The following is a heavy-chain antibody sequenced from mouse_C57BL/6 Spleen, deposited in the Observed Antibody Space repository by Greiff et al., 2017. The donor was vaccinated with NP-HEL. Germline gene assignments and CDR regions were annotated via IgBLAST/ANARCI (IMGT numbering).Heavy chain of an antibody. V-gene: IGHV1-82*01. D-gene: IGHD2-1*01. CDR2: IYPGDGDT. Sequence: VQLQQSGPELVKPGASVKISCKASGYAFSSSWMNWVKQRPGKGLEWIGRIYPGDGDTNYNGKFKGKATLTADKSSSTAYMQLSSLTSEDSAVYFCATIDYGNYYAMDYWGQGTSVTVSS. CDR1: GYAFSSSW. CDR3: ATIDYGNYYAMDY. J-gene: IGHJ4*01.